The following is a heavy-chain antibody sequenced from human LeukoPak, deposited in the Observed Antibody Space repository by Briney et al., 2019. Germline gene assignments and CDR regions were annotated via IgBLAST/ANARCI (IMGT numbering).Heavy chain of an antibody. CDR3: ARDNDYVWGSYRYYYYGMDV. CDR1: GYTFTSYA. CDR2: INTNTGNP. D-gene: IGHD3-16*02. V-gene: IGHV7-4-1*02. Sequence: ASVKVSCKASGYTFTSYAMNWVRQAPGQGLEWMGWINTNTGNPTYAQGFTGRFVFSLDTSVSTAYLQISSLKAEDTAMYYCARDNDYVWGSYRYYYYGMDVWGQGTTVTVSS. J-gene: IGHJ6*02.